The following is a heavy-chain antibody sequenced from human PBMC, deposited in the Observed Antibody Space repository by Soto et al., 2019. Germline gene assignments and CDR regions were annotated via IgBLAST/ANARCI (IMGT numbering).Heavy chain of an antibody. CDR3: ARGAYYFDY. CDR2: INSDGSST. V-gene: IGHV3-74*01. J-gene: IGHJ4*02. Sequence: GGSLRLSCAASGFTFTSYWVHWVRQAPGKGLVWVSRINSDGSSTSYADSVKGRFTISRDNAKNTLYLQMNSLREEDTAVYYCARGAYYFDYWGQGILVTVSS. CDR1: GFTFTSYW.